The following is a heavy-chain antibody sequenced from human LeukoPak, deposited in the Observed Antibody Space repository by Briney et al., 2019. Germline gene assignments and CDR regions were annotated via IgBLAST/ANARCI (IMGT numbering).Heavy chain of an antibody. CDR2: ISGNGRET. CDR3: ATPPGGLLWFGELRF. Sequence: GGSLRLSCAASGFTFISNYMSWVRQAPGKGLEWVSAISGNGRETYYADSVKGRADSVKGRFTISRDNSKNTLFLQMNSLRVEDTAVYYCATPPGGLLWFGELRFWGHGTLVTVSS. V-gene: IGHV3-23*01. D-gene: IGHD3-10*01. CDR1: GFTFISNY. J-gene: IGHJ4*01.